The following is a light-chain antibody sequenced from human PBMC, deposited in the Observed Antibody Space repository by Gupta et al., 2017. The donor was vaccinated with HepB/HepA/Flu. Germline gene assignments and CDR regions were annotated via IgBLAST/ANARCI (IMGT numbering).Light chain of an antibody. CDR1: SSNIGSNT. V-gene: IGLV1-44*01. Sequence: QSVLTQPPSASETPGQRVTISCSGSSSNIGSNTVNWYQQLPGTAPKLLIYTNNQRPSGVPDRFSGSKSGTSASLAISGLQSEDEAEYYCAAWDDSLNAVLFGGGTKLTVL. J-gene: IGLJ2*01. CDR3: AAWDDSLNAVL. CDR2: TNN.